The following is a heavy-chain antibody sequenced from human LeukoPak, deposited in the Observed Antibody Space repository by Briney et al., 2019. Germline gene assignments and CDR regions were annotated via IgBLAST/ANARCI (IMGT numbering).Heavy chain of an antibody. V-gene: IGHV3-9*01. CDR2: ISWNSGSI. Sequence: GGSLRLSCAASGFTFDGYAMRWVRQAPGKGLEWVSGISWNSGSIGYADSVKGRFTISRDNAKNSLYLQMNSLRAEDTAVYYCAREYDSSGYYYGMGYWFDPWGQGTLVTVSS. J-gene: IGHJ5*02. CDR1: GFTFDGYA. CDR3: AREYDSSGYYYGMGYWFDP. D-gene: IGHD3-22*01.